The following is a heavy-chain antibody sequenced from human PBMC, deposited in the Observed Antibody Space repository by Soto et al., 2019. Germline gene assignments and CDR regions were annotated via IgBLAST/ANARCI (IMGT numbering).Heavy chain of an antibody. CDR2: IWYDGSNK. J-gene: IGHJ3*02. CDR3: ARDETVASAAFDI. Sequence: QVQLVESGGGVVQPGRSLRLSCAASGFTFSSYGMHWVRQAPGKGLEWVAVIWYDGSNKYYADSVKGRFTISRDNSKNTLYLQMNSLRAEDTAVYYCARDETVASAAFDIWGQGTMVTVSS. D-gene: IGHD2-15*01. V-gene: IGHV3-33*01. CDR1: GFTFSSYG.